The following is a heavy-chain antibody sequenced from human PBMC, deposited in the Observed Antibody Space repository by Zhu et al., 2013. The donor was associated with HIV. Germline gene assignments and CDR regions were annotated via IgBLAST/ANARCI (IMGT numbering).Heavy chain of an antibody. D-gene: IGHD3-16*01. Sequence: EVQLVESGGGLIQPGGSLRLSCAASGFTLSTYSMNWVRQAPGRGLEWISYISSASTTIYYADSVKGRFTISRDNAKNSLYLQMNSPRGEDTAIYYCARYDHSSFDMWGQGTKVAVSS. V-gene: IGHV3-48*04. CDR1: GFTLSTYS. CDR3: ARYDHSSFDM. J-gene: IGHJ3*02. CDR2: ISSASTTI.